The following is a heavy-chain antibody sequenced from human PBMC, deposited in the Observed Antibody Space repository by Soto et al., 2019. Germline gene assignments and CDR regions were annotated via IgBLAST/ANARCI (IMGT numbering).Heavy chain of an antibody. CDR1: GDNFIDYW. J-gene: IGHJ6*02. V-gene: IGHV5-10-1*01. D-gene: IGHD3-16*01. Sequence: GESLKISCKGFGDNFIDYWITWVRQTPGKGLEWMGRIDPTDSYRTYSPSFRGHVTISVDKSITTAYLQWNRPEASDTAVYYCAGHRLRPTNYAMHVWGQGTTVTVSS. CDR3: AGHRLRPTNYAMHV. CDR2: IDPTDSYR.